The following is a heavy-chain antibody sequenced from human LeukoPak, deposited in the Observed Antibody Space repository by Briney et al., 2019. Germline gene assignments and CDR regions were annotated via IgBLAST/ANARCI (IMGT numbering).Heavy chain of an antibody. J-gene: IGHJ4*02. D-gene: IGHD6-13*01. CDR1: GGSISGGKDF. V-gene: IGHV4-39*01. Sequence: SETLSLTCAVSGGSISGGKDFWGWIRQSPGKGLEWIGSIYYTGSTYYNQSLKRRVTISVDTSKSEFSLMVHSVTAADTAMYYCARRGITYSTSFFDSWGQGTLVTVAS. CDR3: ARRGITYSTSFFDS. CDR2: IYYTGST.